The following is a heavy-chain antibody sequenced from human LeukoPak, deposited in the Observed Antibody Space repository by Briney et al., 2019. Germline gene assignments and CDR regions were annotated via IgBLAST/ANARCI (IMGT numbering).Heavy chain of an antibody. CDR3: ARGDLPAALPEYFQH. Sequence: SVKVSCKASRGTFSSYAISWVRQAPGQGLEWMGGIIPIFGTANYAQKFQGRVTITADESTSTAYMELSSLRSEDTAVYYCARGDLPAALPEYFQHWGQGTLVTVSS. D-gene: IGHD2-2*01. V-gene: IGHV1-69*13. J-gene: IGHJ1*01. CDR1: RGTFSSYA. CDR2: IIPIFGTA.